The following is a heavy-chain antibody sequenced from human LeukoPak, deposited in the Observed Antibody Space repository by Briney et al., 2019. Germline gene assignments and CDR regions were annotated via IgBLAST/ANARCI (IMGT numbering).Heavy chain of an antibody. D-gene: IGHD4-23*01. CDR3: AQTSWTTVVTPGAFDI. J-gene: IGHJ3*02. CDR2: IYYSGST. V-gene: IGHV4-39*07. CDR1: GGSISSSYY. Sequence: SGTLSLTCAVSGGSISSSYYWGWIRQPPGKGLEWIGSIYYSGSTYYNPSLKSRVTISVDTSKNQFSLKLSSVTAADTAVYYCAQTSWTTVVTPGAFDIWGQGTMVTVSS.